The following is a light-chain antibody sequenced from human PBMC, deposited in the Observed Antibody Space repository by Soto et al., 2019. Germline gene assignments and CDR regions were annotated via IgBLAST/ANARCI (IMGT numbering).Light chain of an antibody. CDR1: ETVYESQ. J-gene: IGKJ1*01. V-gene: IGKV3-20*01. Sequence: EIVMTLSPATLSVAPGERATLSGRSSETVYESQIAWYQQKAGQAPRLVIYAISSRPAGIPDRFSGSGSGTDFTLTITRVEPEDFAMYFCQQYGSSRWMFAQGTKVDIK. CDR3: QQYGSSRWM. CDR2: AIS.